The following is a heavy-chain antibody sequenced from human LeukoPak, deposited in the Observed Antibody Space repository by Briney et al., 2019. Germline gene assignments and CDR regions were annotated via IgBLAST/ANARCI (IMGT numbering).Heavy chain of an antibody. Sequence: GASVKVSCKASGYTFIDYYVHWVRQAPGQGLEWMGWINPTSGDTDYAQKFQGRFTLTRDTSINTAYMELSRLRSDDTAVYYCGRSFRSDFGDYGVIRTYYFDYWGQGTPVTVSS. J-gene: IGHJ4*02. CDR3: GRSFRSDFGDYGVIRTYYFDY. D-gene: IGHD4-17*01. CDR1: GYTFIDYY. CDR2: INPTSGDT. V-gene: IGHV1-2*02.